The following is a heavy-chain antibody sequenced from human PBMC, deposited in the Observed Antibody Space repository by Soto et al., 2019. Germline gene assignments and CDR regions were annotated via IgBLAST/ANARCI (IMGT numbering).Heavy chain of an antibody. CDR3: ARGQKGYCISTSCYAGYYYYGMDV. CDR2: IYYSGST. CDR1: GGSISSYY. D-gene: IGHD2-2*01. V-gene: IGHV4-59*01. J-gene: IGHJ6*02. Sequence: SETLSLTCTVSGGSISSYYWSWIRQPPGKGLEWIGYIYYSGSTNYNPSLKSRVTISVDTSKNQFSLKLSSVTAADTAVYYCARGQKGYCISTSCYAGYYYYGMDVWGQGTTVTVSS.